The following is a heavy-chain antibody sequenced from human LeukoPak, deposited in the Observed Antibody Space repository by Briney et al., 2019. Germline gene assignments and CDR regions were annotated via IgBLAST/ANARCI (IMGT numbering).Heavy chain of an antibody. CDR1: GFTFSSYW. Sequence: GGSLRLSCAASGFTFSSYWMSWVRQAPGKGLEWVANIKQDGSEKYYVDSVKGRFTISRDNSKNTLYLQMNSLRAEDTAVYYCAREVRGDYGGNYMYYFDCWGQGTLVTVSS. CDR2: IKQDGSEK. CDR3: AREVRGDYGGNYMYYFDC. J-gene: IGHJ4*02. V-gene: IGHV3-7*01. D-gene: IGHD4-23*01.